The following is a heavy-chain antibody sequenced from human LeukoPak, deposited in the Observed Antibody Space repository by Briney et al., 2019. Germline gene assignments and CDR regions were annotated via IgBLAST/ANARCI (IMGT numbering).Heavy chain of an antibody. V-gene: IGHV4-39*07. Sequence: SETLSLTCTVSGGSISSSSYYWGWICEPPGKGLEWIGSIYYSGSTYYNPSLKSRVTISVDTSKNQFSLKLSSVTAADTAVYYCARVEQEGMDVWGQGTTVTVSS. CDR2: IYYSGST. D-gene: IGHD6-13*01. CDR1: GGSISSSSYY. J-gene: IGHJ6*02. CDR3: ARVEQEGMDV.